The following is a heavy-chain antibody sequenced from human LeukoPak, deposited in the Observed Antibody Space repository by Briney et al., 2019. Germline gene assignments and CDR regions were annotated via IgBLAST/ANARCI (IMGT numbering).Heavy chain of an antibody. J-gene: IGHJ4*02. V-gene: IGHV3-23*01. CDR1: GFTFSSYA. Sequence: PGGSLRLSCAASGFTFSSYAMSWVRQAPGKGLEWVSTIDDNGDNTYYADSVKGRFTISRDNSKNTLYLQMNSLKIEDTAVYYCTSFDSWGQGTLVTVSS. CDR2: IDDNGDNT. CDR3: TSFDS.